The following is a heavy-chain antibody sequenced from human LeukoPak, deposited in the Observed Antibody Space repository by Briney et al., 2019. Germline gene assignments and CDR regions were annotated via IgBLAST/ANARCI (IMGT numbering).Heavy chain of an antibody. Sequence: ASVKVSCKASGYTFTSYAMNWVRQAPGQGLEWMGWINTNTGNPTYAQGFTGRFVFSLDTSVSTAYLQISSLKAEDTAVYYCASLPTPYCSSTSCHDYWGQGTLVTVSS. J-gene: IGHJ4*02. D-gene: IGHD2-2*01. CDR3: ASLPTPYCSSTSCHDY. V-gene: IGHV7-4-1*02. CDR2: INTNTGNP. CDR1: GYTFTSYA.